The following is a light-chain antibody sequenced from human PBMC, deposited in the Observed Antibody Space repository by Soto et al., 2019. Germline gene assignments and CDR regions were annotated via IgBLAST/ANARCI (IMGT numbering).Light chain of an antibody. J-gene: IGKJ1*01. CDR2: GAF. V-gene: IGKV3-15*01. CDR3: QQYNNWPQT. CDR1: QSISGT. Sequence: EIVMTQSPATLSLSPGGRATLSCRASQSISGTLAWYQQKPGQAPRLLIYGAFTRATGFPARFSGSGSGTEFTLTISSLQSEDFAEYHCQQYNNWPQTFGQGTKVDIK.